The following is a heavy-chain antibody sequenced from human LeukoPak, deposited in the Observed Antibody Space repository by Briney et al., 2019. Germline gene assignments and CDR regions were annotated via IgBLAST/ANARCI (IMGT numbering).Heavy chain of an antibody. V-gene: IGHV3-23*01. J-gene: IGHJ5*02. Sequence: GGPLRLSCAASGFTFSSYAMSWVRQAPGKGLEWVSAISGSGGSTYYADSVKGRFTISRDNSKNTLYLQMNSLRAEDTAVYYCRANNWNYVNWFDPWGQGTLVTVSS. CDR2: ISGSGGST. CDR3: RANNWNYVNWFDP. D-gene: IGHD1-7*01. CDR1: GFTFSSYA.